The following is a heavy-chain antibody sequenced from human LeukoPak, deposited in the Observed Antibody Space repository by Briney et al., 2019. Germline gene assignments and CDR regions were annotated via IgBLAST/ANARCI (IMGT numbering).Heavy chain of an antibody. CDR3: ARQGITIFGVVIPYYYYYMDV. D-gene: IGHD3-3*01. CDR1: GGSISSSSYY. J-gene: IGHJ6*03. V-gene: IGHV4-39*01. CDR2: IIYSGST. Sequence: SETLSLTCTVSGGSISSSSYYWGWIRQPPGKGLKWFGRIIYSGSTYYNPSLKSRVTISVDTSKNQFSLKLSSVTAADTAVYYCARQGITIFGVVIPYYYYYMDVWGKGTTVTVSS.